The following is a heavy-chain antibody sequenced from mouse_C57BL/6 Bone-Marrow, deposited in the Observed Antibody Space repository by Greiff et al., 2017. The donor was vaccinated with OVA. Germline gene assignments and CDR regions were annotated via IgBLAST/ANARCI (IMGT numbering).Heavy chain of an antibody. J-gene: IGHJ2*01. CDR1: GYAFSSYW. V-gene: IGHV1-80*01. CDR2: IYPGDGDT. Sequence: QVQLKESGAELVKPGASVKISCKASGYAFSSYWMNWVKQRPGKGLEWIGQIYPGDGDTNYNGKFKGKATLTADKSSSTAYMQLSSLTSEDSAFYFCARNQDITTVVVPFDYWGQGTTLTVSS. CDR3: ARNQDITTVVVPFDY. D-gene: IGHD1-1*01.